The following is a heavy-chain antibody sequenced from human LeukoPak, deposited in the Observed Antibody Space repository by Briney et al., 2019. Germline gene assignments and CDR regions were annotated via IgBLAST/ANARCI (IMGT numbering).Heavy chain of an antibody. D-gene: IGHD2-2*01. CDR3: AKSTGISKLGYCSSTSCYPATGYYYGMDV. Sequence: PGGSLRLSCAASGFTFSSYAMSWVRQAPGKGLEWVSAISGSGGSTYYADSVKGRFTISRDNSKNTLYLQMNSLRAEDTAVYYCAKSTGISKLGYCSSTSCYPATGYYYGMDVRGQGTTVTVSS. CDR1: GFTFSSYA. J-gene: IGHJ6*02. V-gene: IGHV3-23*01. CDR2: ISGSGGST.